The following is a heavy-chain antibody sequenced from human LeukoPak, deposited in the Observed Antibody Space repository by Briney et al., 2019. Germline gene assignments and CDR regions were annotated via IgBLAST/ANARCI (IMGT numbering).Heavy chain of an antibody. Sequence: SETLSLTCAVSGYFITSGHYWGWIRQPPGKGLEWIGSISHSGYTYYNPSLKGRVTISVDTSKSQFSLKLSSVTAADTAVYYCAKVGQQLVRDWFDPWGQGTLVTVSS. CDR1: GYFITSGHY. V-gene: IGHV4-38-2*01. CDR3: AKVGQQLVRDWFDP. CDR2: ISHSGYT. J-gene: IGHJ5*02. D-gene: IGHD6-6*01.